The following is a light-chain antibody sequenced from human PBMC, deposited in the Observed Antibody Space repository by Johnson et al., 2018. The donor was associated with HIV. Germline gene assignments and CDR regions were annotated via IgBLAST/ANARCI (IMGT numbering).Light chain of an antibody. V-gene: IGLV1-51*01. Sequence: QSVLTQPPSVSAAPGQKVTISCSGSNSNIGNNYVSWYQQLPGTAPKLLIYDNNKRPSGIPDRFSGSKSGTSATLGITGLQTGDEADYYCGTWYSSLSAPYVFGTGTRLTVL. J-gene: IGLJ1*01. CDR2: DNN. CDR3: GTWYSSLSAPYV. CDR1: NSNIGNNY.